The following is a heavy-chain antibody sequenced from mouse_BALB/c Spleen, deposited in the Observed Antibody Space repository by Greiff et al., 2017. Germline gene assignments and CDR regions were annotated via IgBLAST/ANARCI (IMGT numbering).Heavy chain of an antibody. V-gene: IGHV14-3*02. J-gene: IGHJ4*01. CDR1: GFNIKDTY. CDR3: ARCGDCYGGAMDY. Sequence: VQLQQSGAELVKPGASVKLSCTASGFNIKDTYMHWVKQRPEQGLEWIGRIDPANGNTKYDPKFQGKATITADTSSNTAYLQLSSLTSEDTAVYYCARCGDCYGGAMDYWGQGTSVTVSS. CDR2: IDPANGNT. D-gene: IGHD2-3*01.